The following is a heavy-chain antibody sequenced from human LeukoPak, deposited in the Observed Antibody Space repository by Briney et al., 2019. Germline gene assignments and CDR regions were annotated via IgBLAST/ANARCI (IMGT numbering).Heavy chain of an antibody. CDR2: ISYDGSNK. J-gene: IGHJ1*01. D-gene: IGHD1-26*01. Sequence: PGGSLRLSCAASGFTFSTYALHWVRQAPGKGLEWVAFISYDGSNKYYADSVKGRFTISRDNAENSLYPQMNSLRAEDTAVYYCASLPSGRHLSIRHWGQGTLVTVSS. CDR1: GFTFSTYA. V-gene: IGHV3-30*03. CDR3: ASLPSGRHLSIRH.